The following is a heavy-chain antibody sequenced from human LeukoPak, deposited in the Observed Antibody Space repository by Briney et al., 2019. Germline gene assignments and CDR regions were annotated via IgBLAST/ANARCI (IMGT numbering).Heavy chain of an antibody. D-gene: IGHD3-3*01. J-gene: IGHJ4*02. V-gene: IGHV3-30*18. CDR2: ISSDGSIK. CDR1: KFTFSHYG. Sequence: PGGSLRLSCTASKFTFSHYGMQWVRQAPGKGQEWVAVISSDGSIKVYADSVKGRFTLSRDNSINTVDLQMNSLRAEDTAVYYCVKEYHSRGFGAYFDYWGQGTLVTVSS. CDR3: VKEYHSRGFGAYFDY.